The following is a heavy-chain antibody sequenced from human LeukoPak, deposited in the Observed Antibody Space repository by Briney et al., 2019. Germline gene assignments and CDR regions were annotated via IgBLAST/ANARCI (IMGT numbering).Heavy chain of an antibody. V-gene: IGHV4-39*02. CDR1: GGSISSGNFY. J-gene: IGHJ4*02. CDR2: ISDSGNT. CDR3: ARLDYGDFDFDY. Sequence: SETLSLTCTVSGGSISSGNFYRAWVRQPPGKGLHWIGSISDSGNTFYNPSLKSRVTILVDTSKNHFSLKLSSVTAADTAMYFCARLDYGDFDFDYWGQGTLVTVSS. D-gene: IGHD4-17*01.